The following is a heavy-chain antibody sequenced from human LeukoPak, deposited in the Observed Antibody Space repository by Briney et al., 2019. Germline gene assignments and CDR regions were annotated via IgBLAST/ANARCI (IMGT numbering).Heavy chain of an antibody. CDR3: ARGTLAYCGGDCYSDAFDI. CDR2: IYHSGST. CDR1: GGSISSGGYS. D-gene: IGHD2-21*02. V-gene: IGHV4-30-2*01. J-gene: IGHJ3*02. Sequence: PSQTLSLTCAVPGGSISSGGYSWSWIRQPPGKGLEWIGYIYHSGSTYYNPSLKSRVTISVDRSKNQFSLKLSSVTAADTAVYYCARGTLAYCGGDCYSDAFDIWGQGTMVTVSS.